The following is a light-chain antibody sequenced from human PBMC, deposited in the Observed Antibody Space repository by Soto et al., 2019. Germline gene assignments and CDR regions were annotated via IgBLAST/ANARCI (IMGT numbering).Light chain of an antibody. CDR1: DTNIGFYNF. J-gene: IGLJ1*01. CDR2: DVN. Sequence: QSVLTQPRSVSGSPGQSVTISCTGTDTNIGFYNFVSWYQQHPDKAPHLVIYDVNKRPSGVPDRFSGSKSGKTASLTISGLQADDEADYFCCSYAGTYTYVFGPGTKVTVL. V-gene: IGLV2-11*01. CDR3: CSYAGTYTYV.